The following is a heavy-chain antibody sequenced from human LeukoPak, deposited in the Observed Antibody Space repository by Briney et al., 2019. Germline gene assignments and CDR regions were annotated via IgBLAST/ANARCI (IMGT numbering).Heavy chain of an antibody. CDR1: GFTLRSYT. CDR3: AKDTWFGELDLHFDY. J-gene: IGHJ4*02. D-gene: IGHD3-10*01. Sequence: GGSLRLSCAASGFTLRSYTMNWVRQAPGKGLEWVSAISGSGGSTYYADSVKGRFTISRDNSKNTLYLQMNSLRAEDTAVYYCAKDTWFGELDLHFDYWGQGTLVTVSS. CDR2: ISGSGGST. V-gene: IGHV3-23*01.